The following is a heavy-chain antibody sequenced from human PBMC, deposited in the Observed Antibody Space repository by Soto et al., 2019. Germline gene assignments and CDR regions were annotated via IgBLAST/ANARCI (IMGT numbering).Heavy chain of an antibody. CDR3: ARPEDSSGYGSH. V-gene: IGHV5-51*01. Sequence: XXSLKISWKGSGYSFTSYWIDWGRQMPGKGLEWMGIIYPGDSDTRYSPSFQGQVTISADKSISTAYLQWSSLKASDTAMYYCARPEDSSGYGSHWGQGTLVTVSS. J-gene: IGHJ4*02. D-gene: IGHD3-22*01. CDR2: IYPGDSDT. CDR1: GYSFTSYW.